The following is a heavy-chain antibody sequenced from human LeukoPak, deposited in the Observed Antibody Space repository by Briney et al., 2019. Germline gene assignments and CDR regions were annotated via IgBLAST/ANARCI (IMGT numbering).Heavy chain of an antibody. V-gene: IGHV4-39*01. D-gene: IGHD2-21*02. CDR3: ARRAPIVVVTSYYFDY. CDR1: GGSISSSSYY. CDR2: IYYSGST. J-gene: IGHJ4*02. Sequence: PSETLSLTCTVSGGSISSSSYYWGWIRQPPGKGLEWIGSIYYSGSTYYNPSLKSRVTISVDTSMNQFSLKLSSVTAADTAVYYCARRAPIVVVTSYYFDYWGQGTLVTVSS.